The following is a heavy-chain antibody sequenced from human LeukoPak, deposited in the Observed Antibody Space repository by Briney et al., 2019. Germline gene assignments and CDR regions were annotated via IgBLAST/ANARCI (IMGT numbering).Heavy chain of an antibody. CDR2: IYYSGST. Sequence: PSQTLSLTCTVSGGSISSGDYYWSWIRQPPGKGLEWIVYIYYSGSTYYNPSLKSRVTISVYTSKNQFSLKLSSVPAADTAVYYCARGGEQQLVFGSYFDYWGQGTLVTVSS. D-gene: IGHD6-13*01. J-gene: IGHJ4*02. CDR1: GGSISSGDYY. CDR3: ARGGEQQLVFGSYFDY. V-gene: IGHV4-30-4*08.